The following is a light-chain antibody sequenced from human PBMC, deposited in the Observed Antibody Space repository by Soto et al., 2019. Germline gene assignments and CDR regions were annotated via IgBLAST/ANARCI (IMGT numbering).Light chain of an antibody. CDR2: GAS. J-gene: IGKJ1*01. V-gene: IGKV3-20*01. CDR1: QRGSSSY. Sequence: GFSRSPCTLPLSTGGRATLSRRASQRGSSSYLAWYQQKPGKAPRLLMYGASTRATGIPARFSGSGSGTEFTLTISSLQSEDFAVYYCQQDGRLSCTFGEGTKVDIK. CDR3: QQDGRLSCT.